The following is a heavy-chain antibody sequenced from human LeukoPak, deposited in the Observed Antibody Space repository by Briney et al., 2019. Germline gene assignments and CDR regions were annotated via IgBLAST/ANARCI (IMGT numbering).Heavy chain of an antibody. D-gene: IGHD1-26*01. CDR3: ASYPPTIGNAFDT. J-gene: IGHJ3*02. V-gene: IGHV4-30-4*01. CDR1: GGSISSGDYY. CDR2: IYYSGST. Sequence: SETLSLTCTVSGGSISSGDYYWSWIRQPPGKGLEWIGYIYYSGSTYYNPSLKSRVTISVDTSKNQFSLKLSSVTAADTAVYYCASYPPTIGNAFDTWGQGTMVTVSS.